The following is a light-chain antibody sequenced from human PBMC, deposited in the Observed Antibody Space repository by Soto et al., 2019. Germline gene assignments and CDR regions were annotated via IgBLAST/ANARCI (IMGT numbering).Light chain of an antibody. Sequence: DIHMTQSPSSLSASVGDRVTITCRASQGISTYLNWYQQKPGKAPKLLIYAASSLQSGVPSRFSGSGSETDFTLTISSLQPEHFATYSCQQSYSTPWTFGQGTKVEIK. CDR1: QGISTY. CDR3: QQSYSTPWT. V-gene: IGKV1-39*01. J-gene: IGKJ1*01. CDR2: AAS.